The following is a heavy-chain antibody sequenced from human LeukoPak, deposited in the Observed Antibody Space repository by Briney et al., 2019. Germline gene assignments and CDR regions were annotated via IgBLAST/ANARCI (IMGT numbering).Heavy chain of an antibody. D-gene: IGHD3-10*01. CDR1: GYTLTELS. CDR2: FDPEDGET. Sequence: GASVKVSCKVSGYTLTELSMHWERQAPGKGLEWMGGFDPEDGETIYAQKFQGRVTMTEDTSTDTAYMELSSLRSEDTAVYYCATERATMVRGVITRSGSMDDWGKGTTVTVPS. J-gene: IGHJ6*04. V-gene: IGHV1-24*01. CDR3: ATERATMVRGVITRSGSMDD.